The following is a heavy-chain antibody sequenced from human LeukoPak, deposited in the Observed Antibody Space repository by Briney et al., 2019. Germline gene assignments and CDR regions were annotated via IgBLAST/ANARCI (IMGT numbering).Heavy chain of an antibody. J-gene: IGHJ4*02. CDR3: TTGIRGD. D-gene: IGHD3-3*02. Sequence: GGSLRLSCAASGFIVTNAWMNWVRQAPGKGLEWVGRIQSKTDGGKTDYAAPVKGRFTISRDDSKNTLYLQMNSLQTEDTAIYYCTTGIRGDWGQGTLVTVSS. CDR1: GFIVTNAW. CDR2: IQSKTDGGKT. V-gene: IGHV3-15*07.